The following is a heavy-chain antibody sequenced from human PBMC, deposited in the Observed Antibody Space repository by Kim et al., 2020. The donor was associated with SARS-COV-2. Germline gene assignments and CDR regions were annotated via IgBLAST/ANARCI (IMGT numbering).Heavy chain of an antibody. J-gene: IGHJ4*02. CDR1: GFTFSSYA. Sequence: GGSLRLSCAASGFTFSSYAMHWVRQAPGKGLEWVAVISYDGSNKYYADSVKGRFTISRDNSKNTLYLQMNSLRAEDTAVYYCAQDSSSSAGYLYYWGQGTLVTVSS. D-gene: IGHD6-6*01. V-gene: IGHV3-30-3*01. CDR2: ISYDGSNK. CDR3: AQDSSSSAGYLYY.